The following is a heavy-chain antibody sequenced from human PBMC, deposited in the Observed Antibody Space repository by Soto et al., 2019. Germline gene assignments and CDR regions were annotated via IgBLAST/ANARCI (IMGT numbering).Heavy chain of an antibody. CDR2: ISGSGGST. J-gene: IGHJ3*02. CDR3: AKDIQYYYDSSGYYPEAAFDI. CDR1: GFTFSSYA. Sequence: GGSLRLSCAASGFTFSSYAMSWVRQAPGKGLEWVSAISGSGGSTYYADSVKGRFTISRDNSKNTLYLQMNSLRAEDTAVYYCAKDIQYYYDSSGYYPEAAFDIWGQGTMVTVSS. V-gene: IGHV3-23*01. D-gene: IGHD3-22*01.